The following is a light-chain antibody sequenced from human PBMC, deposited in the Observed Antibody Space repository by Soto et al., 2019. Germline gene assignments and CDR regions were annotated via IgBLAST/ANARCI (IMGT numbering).Light chain of an antibody. J-gene: IGKJ4*01. CDR1: QSVSSY. V-gene: IGKV3-11*01. CDR3: QQYNNWPLT. Sequence: EIVLAQSPATLSLSPGERATLSCRASQSVSSYFAWYQQKPGQAPRLLFYDASNRATGIPARFSGSASGTDFTLTISSLQSEDFAVYYCQQYNNWPLTFGGGTKVDIK. CDR2: DAS.